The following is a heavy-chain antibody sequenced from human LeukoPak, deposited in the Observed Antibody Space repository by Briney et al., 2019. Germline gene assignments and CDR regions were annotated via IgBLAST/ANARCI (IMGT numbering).Heavy chain of an antibody. CDR3: AREYLGIQDY. Sequence: PGGSLRLSCAASGFTVSSNYMSWVRQAPGKGLEWVSVIYSGGSTYYADSVKGRFTISRDNSKNTLYLRMNSLRAEDTAVYYCAREYLGIQDYWGQGTLVTVSS. J-gene: IGHJ4*02. V-gene: IGHV3-53*01. CDR1: GFTVSSNY. CDR2: IYSGGST. D-gene: IGHD7-27*01.